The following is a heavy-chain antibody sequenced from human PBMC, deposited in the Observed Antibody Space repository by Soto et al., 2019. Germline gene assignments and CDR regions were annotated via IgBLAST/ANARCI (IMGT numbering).Heavy chain of an antibody. CDR1: GDSISSNNNY. D-gene: IGHD5-18*01. CDR3: ARGRGYSYGLDP. Sequence: SETLSLTCSVSGDSISSNNNYWSWIRQPPGEGLEWIGFISYSGTTSYSPSLKSRVAISLDTSKNQFSLSLSSVTAADTAVYYCARGRGYSYGLDPWGQGTLVTVS. V-gene: IGHV4-30-4*01. J-gene: IGHJ5*02. CDR2: ISYSGTT.